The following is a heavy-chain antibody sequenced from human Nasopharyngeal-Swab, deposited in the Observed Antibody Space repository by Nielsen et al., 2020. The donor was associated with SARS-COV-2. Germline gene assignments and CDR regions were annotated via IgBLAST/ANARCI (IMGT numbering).Heavy chain of an antibody. Sequence: ASVKVSCKASGYTLTGYYMHWVRQAPGQGLEWMGWINPYNGNTNYAQNLQDRVTLTTDTSTSTAYMELRSLRSDDTAVYYCALGLELLWPTKDAFDIWGQGTMVSISS. D-gene: IGHD3-10*01. V-gene: IGHV1-18*04. CDR2: INPYNGNT. J-gene: IGHJ3*02. CDR1: GYTLTGYY. CDR3: ALGLELLWPTKDAFDI.